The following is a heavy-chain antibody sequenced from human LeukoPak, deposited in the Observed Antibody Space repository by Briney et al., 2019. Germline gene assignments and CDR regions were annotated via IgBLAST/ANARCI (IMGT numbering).Heavy chain of an antibody. J-gene: IGHJ4*02. D-gene: IGHD1-14*01. CDR1: AFTFSNYA. CDR2: ISNSDSST. V-gene: IGHV3-23*01. CDR3: AKATGYLL. Sequence: GGSLRLSCAASAFTFSNYAMSWVRQAPGKGLEWVSTISNSDSSTYYADSVKGRFTISRDNSENTLYLQMNSLRAEDTAVYYCAKATGYLLWGQGTLVIVSS.